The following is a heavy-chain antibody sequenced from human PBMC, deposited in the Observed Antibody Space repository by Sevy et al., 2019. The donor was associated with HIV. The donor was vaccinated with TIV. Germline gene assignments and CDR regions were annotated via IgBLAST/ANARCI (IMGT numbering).Heavy chain of an antibody. Sequence: GGSLRLSCVASGFTFSDYYMSWIRQAPGKGLEWVSDISSGSTYTKYADSVKGRFTISRDNAKNSLYLQTNSLRVEDTAVYYCAKNTAAAGVGGFDYWGQGALVTVSS. D-gene: IGHD6-13*01. CDR2: ISSGSTYT. CDR1: GFTFSDYY. V-gene: IGHV3-11*06. J-gene: IGHJ4*02. CDR3: AKNTAAAGVGGFDY.